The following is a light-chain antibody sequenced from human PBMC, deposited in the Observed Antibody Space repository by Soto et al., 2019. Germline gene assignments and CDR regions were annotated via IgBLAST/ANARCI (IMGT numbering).Light chain of an antibody. CDR1: SGNIASNY. Sequence: NFMLPQPHSVSESPGKTVTISCTRSSGNIASNYVQWYQQRPGSAPTTVIYEDNQRPSGVPDRFSGSIDSSSNSAALTISGLKTEDEADYYCQSYDASNQVFGGGTKLTVL. CDR2: EDN. V-gene: IGLV6-57*03. J-gene: IGLJ3*02. CDR3: QSYDASNQV.